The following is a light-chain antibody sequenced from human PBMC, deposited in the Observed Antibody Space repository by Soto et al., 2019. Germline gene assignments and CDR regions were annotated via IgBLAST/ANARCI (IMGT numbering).Light chain of an antibody. J-gene: IGKJ5*01. Sequence: EIVLTQSPATLSLSPWERATLSCRASQSVSSYLAWYQQKPGQAPRLLIYDASNRATGIPARFSGSGSGTDFTLTISSLEHEDFVVYYCQQRSNWHPITFGQGTRLEIK. CDR1: QSVSSY. V-gene: IGKV3-11*01. CDR3: QQRSNWHPIT. CDR2: DAS.